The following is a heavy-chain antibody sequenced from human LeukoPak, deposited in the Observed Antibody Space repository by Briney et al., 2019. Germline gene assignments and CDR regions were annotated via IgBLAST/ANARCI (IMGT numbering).Heavy chain of an antibody. CDR3: ARGYGDSRGVFDY. V-gene: IGHV4-34*01. CDR1: GGSFSGYS. Sequence: PSETLSLTCAVYGGSFSGYSWSWIRQPPGKGLEWIGEINHSGSTNYNPSLKSRVTISVDTSKNQFSLKLSSVTAADTAVYYCARGYGDSRGVFDYWGQGTLVTVSS. CDR2: INHSGST. D-gene: IGHD4-17*01. J-gene: IGHJ4*02.